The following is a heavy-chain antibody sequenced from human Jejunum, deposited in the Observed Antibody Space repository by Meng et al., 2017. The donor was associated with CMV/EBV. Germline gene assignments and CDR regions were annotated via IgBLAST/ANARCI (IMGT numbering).Heavy chain of an antibody. J-gene: IGHJ6*02. Sequence: VSGASVSSGSYFWSWIRQPPGKGLESIGYIYYSGNTNYNPSLKSRATISVDTSKNQFSLRLTSVTAADTAVYYCARVVLYHYGMDAWGHGTTVTVSS. D-gene: IGHD6-6*01. CDR2: IYYSGNT. CDR1: GASVSSGSYF. V-gene: IGHV4-61*01. CDR3: ARVVLYHYGMDA.